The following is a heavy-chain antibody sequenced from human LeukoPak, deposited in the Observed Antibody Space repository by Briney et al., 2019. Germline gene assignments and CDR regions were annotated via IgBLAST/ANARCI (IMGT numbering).Heavy chain of an antibody. Sequence: PGGSLRLSCAASGFTFSSYGMHWVRQAPGKGLEWVAVISYDGSNKYYADSVKGRFTISRDNSKNTLYLQMNSLRAEDTAVYYCARGPIVGITETKGYFDYWGQGILVTVSS. CDR1: GFTFSSYG. V-gene: IGHV3-30*03. D-gene: IGHD1-7*01. CDR3: ARGPIVGITETKGYFDY. J-gene: IGHJ4*02. CDR2: ISYDGSNK.